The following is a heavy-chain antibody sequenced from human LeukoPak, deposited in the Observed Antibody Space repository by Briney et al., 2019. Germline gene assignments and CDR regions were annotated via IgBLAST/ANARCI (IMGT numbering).Heavy chain of an antibody. CDR2: IYYSGST. CDR3: AREGDPDNRGVTTEIDRTGPYYYGMDV. Sequence: SETLSLTCTVSGGSISSSSYYWGWIRQPPGKGLEWIGSIYYSGSTYYNPSLKSRVTISVDTSKNQFSLKLSSVTAADTAVYYCAREGDPDNRGVTTEIDRTGPYYYGMDVWGQGTTVTVSS. J-gene: IGHJ6*02. CDR1: GGSISSSSYY. D-gene: IGHD4-17*01. V-gene: IGHV4-39*07.